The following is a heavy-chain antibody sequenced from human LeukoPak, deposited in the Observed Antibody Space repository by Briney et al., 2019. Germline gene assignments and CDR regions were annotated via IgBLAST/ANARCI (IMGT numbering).Heavy chain of an antibody. V-gene: IGHV3-7*01. Sequence: GGSLRLSCAASGFTFSNFWMSWVRQAPGKGLEWVAIINPDGSTTGYVDSVKGRFTISRDNAKNSLCPQLNSLRAEDTAVYYCVRDPGWGAFDIWAKGQWSPSLQ. CDR2: INPDGSTT. CDR3: VRDPGWGAFDI. CDR1: GFTFSNFW. D-gene: IGHD3-16*01. J-gene: IGHJ3*02.